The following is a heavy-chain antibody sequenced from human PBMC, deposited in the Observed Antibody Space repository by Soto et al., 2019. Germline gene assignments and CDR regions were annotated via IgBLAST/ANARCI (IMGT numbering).Heavy chain of an antibody. CDR3: ARVVVRGERPYYYYGMDV. CDR2: IYYSGST. V-gene: IGHV4-59*01. CDR1: GAAISRYY. Sequence: AIPSLSCSAPGAAISRYYWSCIRQHPGTGQEWIGYIYYSGSTNYNPSLKSRVTISVDTSKNQFSLKLSSVTAADTAVYYCARVVVRGERPYYYYGMDVWGQGTTVTVS. D-gene: IGHD3-10*01. J-gene: IGHJ6*02.